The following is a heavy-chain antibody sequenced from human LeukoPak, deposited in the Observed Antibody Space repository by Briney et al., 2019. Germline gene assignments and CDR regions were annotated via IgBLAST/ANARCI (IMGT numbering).Heavy chain of an antibody. V-gene: IGHV3-11*04. CDR2: ISSSDTTM. CDR1: GFTFRDYD. J-gene: IGHJ4*02. D-gene: IGHD1-26*01. CDR3: ARDRNLMGATSY. Sequence: PGGSLRLSCAASGFTFRDYDMTWIRQAPGKGLEWVSYISSSDTTMYNADSVKGRFTISRDNAKNSLYLQMNSLRAEDTAIYYCARDRNLMGATSYWGQGTLVTVSS.